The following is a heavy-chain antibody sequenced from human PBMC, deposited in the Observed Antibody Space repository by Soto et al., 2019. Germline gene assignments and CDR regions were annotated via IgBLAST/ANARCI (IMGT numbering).Heavy chain of an antibody. CDR3: ATQYSYGYAYYYGMDV. J-gene: IGHJ6*02. V-gene: IGHV1-24*01. D-gene: IGHD5-18*01. Sequence: ASVKVSCKVSGYTLTELSMHWVRQAPGKGLEWMGGFDPEDGETIYAQKFQGRVTMTEDTSTDTAYMELSSLRSEDTAVYYCATQYSYGYAYYYGMDVWGQGTTVTVSS. CDR1: GYTLTELS. CDR2: FDPEDGET.